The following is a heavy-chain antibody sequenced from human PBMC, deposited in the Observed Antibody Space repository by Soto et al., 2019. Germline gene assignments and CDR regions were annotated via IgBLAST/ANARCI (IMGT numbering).Heavy chain of an antibody. CDR1: GGTFSSYA. J-gene: IGHJ6*02. D-gene: IGHD2-2*01. V-gene: IGHV1-69*01. CDR3: ARAVDIVVVPAENYYYGMDV. CDR2: IIPIFGTA. Sequence: QVQLVQSGAEVKKPGSSVKVSCKASGGTFSSYAISWVRQAPGQGLEWMGGIIPIFGTANYAQKFQGRGTITADESTSTAYMELSSLRSEDTAVYYCARAVDIVVVPAENYYYGMDVWGQGTTVTVSS.